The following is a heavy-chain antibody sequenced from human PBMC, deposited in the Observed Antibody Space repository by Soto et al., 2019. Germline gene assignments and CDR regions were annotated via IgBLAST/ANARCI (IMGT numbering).Heavy chain of an antibody. J-gene: IGHJ2*01. D-gene: IGHD2-15*01. CDR1: GFTFDDYA. CDR3: AKDRRVRGVVAASSGYFDL. V-gene: IGHV3-9*01. Sequence: EVQLVESGGGLVQPGRSLRLSCAASGFTFDDYAMHWVRQAPGKGLEWVSGISWNSGSIGYADSVKGRFTISRDNAKNYLYLQRKSRRAEDTALYYCAKDRRVRGVVAASSGYFDLWGRGTLVTVSS. CDR2: ISWNSGSI.